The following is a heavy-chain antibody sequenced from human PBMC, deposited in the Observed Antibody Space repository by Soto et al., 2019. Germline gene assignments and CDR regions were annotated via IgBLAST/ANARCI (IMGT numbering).Heavy chain of an antibody. CDR2: ISWNSGSI. J-gene: IGHJ4*02. CDR1: GFTFDDYA. CDR3: AKDGGGDGYNYDY. Sequence: EVQLVESGGGLVQPGRSLRLSCAASGFTFDDYAMHWVRQAPGKGLEWVSGISWNSGSIGYADSVKGRFTISRDNAKNTLYLQMNSLRAEDTAVYYCAKDGGGDGYNYDYWGQGTLVTVSS. D-gene: IGHD5-12*01. V-gene: IGHV3-9*01.